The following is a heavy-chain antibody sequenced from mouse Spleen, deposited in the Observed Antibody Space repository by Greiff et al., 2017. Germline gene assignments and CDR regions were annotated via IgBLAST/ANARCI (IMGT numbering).Heavy chain of an antibody. CDR1: GYSITSGYY. CDR3: ARERAGDYFDY. D-gene: IGHD3-3*01. J-gene: IGHJ2*01. V-gene: IGHV3-6*01. CDR2: ISYDGSN. Sequence: EVKLQESGPGLVKPSQSLSLTCSVTGYSITSGYYWNWIRQFPGNKLEWMGYISYDGSNNYNPSLKNRISITRDTSKNQFFLKLNSVTTEDTATYYCARERAGDYFDYWGQGTTLTVSS.